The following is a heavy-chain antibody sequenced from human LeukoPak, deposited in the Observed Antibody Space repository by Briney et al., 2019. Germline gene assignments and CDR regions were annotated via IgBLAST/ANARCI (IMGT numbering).Heavy chain of an antibody. CDR1: GYSFTTYW. J-gene: IGHJ4*02. D-gene: IGHD4-17*01. CDR3: AKRSAYGWYFDY. CDR2: IYPGDSDTSDT. V-gene: IGHV5-51*01. Sequence: GEALKISCKGSGYSFTTYWIGWVRPMPGKGLEWRVSIYPGDSDTSDTRYSPSFQGQVTISADKSISTAYLQCSSLKASDTAMYYCAKRSAYGWYFDYWGQGTLVTVSS.